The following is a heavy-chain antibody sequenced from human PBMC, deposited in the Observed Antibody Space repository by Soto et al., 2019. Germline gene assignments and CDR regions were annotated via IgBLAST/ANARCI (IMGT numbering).Heavy chain of an antibody. CDR3: ARGGDARWSNFDY. D-gene: IGHD2-15*01. CDR2: IYFRGNT. Sequence: QVQLQESGPGLLKPSETLSLTCDVSGASISGYYWSWIRQPPGKGLEWIGYIYFRGNTNYSPSLKSRVSMSVDTSKNQFSLNLRSVTAADTAIYYCARGGDARWSNFDYWGQGTRVTVSS. J-gene: IGHJ4*02. CDR1: GASISGYY. V-gene: IGHV4-59*01.